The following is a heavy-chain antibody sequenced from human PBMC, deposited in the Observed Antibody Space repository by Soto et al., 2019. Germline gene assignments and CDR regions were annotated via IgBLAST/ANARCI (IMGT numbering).Heavy chain of an antibody. CDR3: ARSGYCSGGSCYKSRLDP. Sequence: QVQLVQSGAEVKKPGSSVKVSCKASGGTFSSYAISWVRQAPGQGLEWMGGIIPIFGTANYAQKFQGRVTITADESTSTAYMELSSLRSEDTAVYYCARSGYCSGGSCYKSRLDPGGQGTLVTVSS. CDR2: IIPIFGTA. J-gene: IGHJ5*02. CDR1: GGTFSSYA. V-gene: IGHV1-69*01. D-gene: IGHD2-15*01.